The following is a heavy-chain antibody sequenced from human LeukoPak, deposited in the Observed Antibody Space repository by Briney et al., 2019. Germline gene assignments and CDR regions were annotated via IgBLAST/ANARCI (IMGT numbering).Heavy chain of an antibody. CDR2: IYYSGDT. D-gene: IGHD6-19*01. V-gene: IGHV4-39*01. J-gene: IGHJ6*03. CDR1: GSSISSSSYY. Sequence: SETLSLTCTVSGSSISSSSYYWGCIRQPPGKGLEWIGSIYYSGDTYYNPSLKSRRVTISVDTSKNQFSLRLSSVTAADTAVYYCARHQWHYYYYMGVWGKGSTVTVSS. CDR3: ARHQWHYYYYMGV.